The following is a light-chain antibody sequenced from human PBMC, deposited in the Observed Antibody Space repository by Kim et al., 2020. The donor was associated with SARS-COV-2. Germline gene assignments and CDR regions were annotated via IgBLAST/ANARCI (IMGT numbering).Light chain of an antibody. V-gene: IGKV1-33*01. Sequence: ASVGNRVTITWRASQDISNYLNWYQQKPGKAPKLLIYDASNLETGVPSKFSGSGSGTDFSFTISSLQPEDIARYYCQQYDNLPITFGQGTRLEIK. J-gene: IGKJ5*01. CDR3: QQYDNLPIT. CDR1: QDISNY. CDR2: DAS.